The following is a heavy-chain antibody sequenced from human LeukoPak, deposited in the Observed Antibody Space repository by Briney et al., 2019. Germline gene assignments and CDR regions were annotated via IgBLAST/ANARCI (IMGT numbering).Heavy chain of an antibody. V-gene: IGHV3-20*04. D-gene: IGHD2-15*01. CDR1: GFTFDDYG. CDR2: IIWSGGST. J-gene: IGHJ3*02. CDR3: ARGYCSGGSRYSVAFDI. Sequence: GGSLRLSCAASGFTFDDYGMSWVRQAPGKGLEWVSGIIWSGGSTGYADSVKGRFTISRDNSKSTLYLQMGSLRAEDMAVYYCARGYCSGGSRYSVAFDIWGQGTMVTVSS.